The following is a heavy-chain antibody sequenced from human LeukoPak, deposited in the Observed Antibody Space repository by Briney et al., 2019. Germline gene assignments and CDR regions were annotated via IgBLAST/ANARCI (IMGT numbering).Heavy chain of an antibody. D-gene: IGHD5-18*01. CDR3: ARVYSYGLKGAFDI. Sequence: GGSLRLSCAASGLTFDDYGMSWVRQAPGKGLEWVSGINWNGGSTGYADSVKGRFTISRDNAKNSLYLQMSSLRAEDTALYYCARVYSYGLKGAFDIWGQGTMVTVSS. J-gene: IGHJ3*02. V-gene: IGHV3-20*04. CDR1: GLTFDDYG. CDR2: INWNGGST.